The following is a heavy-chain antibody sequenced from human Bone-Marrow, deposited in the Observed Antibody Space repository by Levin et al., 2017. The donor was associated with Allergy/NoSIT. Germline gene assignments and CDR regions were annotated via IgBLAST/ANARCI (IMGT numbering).Heavy chain of an antibody. CDR3: ARHGRGSFRGNVRDWFDP. D-gene: IGHD5-12*01. Sequence: PSETLSLSCAVSGGSISSSSYYWGWIRQPPGKGLEWLGSIYHSGSTYFNPSLQSRVSLSVDTSRNQFSLNLDSVTAADTAVYYCARHGRGSFRGNVRDWFDPWGQGSLVTVSS. J-gene: IGHJ5*02. CDR2: IYHSGST. V-gene: IGHV4-39*01. CDR1: GGSISSSSYY.